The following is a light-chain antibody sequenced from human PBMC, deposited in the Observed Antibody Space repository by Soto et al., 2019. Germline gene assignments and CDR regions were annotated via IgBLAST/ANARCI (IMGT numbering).Light chain of an antibody. V-gene: IGKV1-5*01. CDR1: QTISTW. CDR2: DAS. Sequence: IQVTQSPPTLSSSVGDRVTITCRASQTISTWMAWYQQKPGKAPKLLIYDASNLESGVPSRFSGSGSGTEFTLTISSLQPDDFATYYCQQYNSYTWPFGQGSKVDIK. J-gene: IGKJ1*01. CDR3: QQYNSYTWP.